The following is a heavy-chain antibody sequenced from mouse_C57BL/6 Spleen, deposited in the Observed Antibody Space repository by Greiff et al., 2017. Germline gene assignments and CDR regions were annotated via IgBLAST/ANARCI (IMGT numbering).Heavy chain of an antibody. Sequence: QVQLQQPGAELVKPGASVKLSCKASGYTFTSYWMHWVQQRPGQGLEWIGMIHPNSGSTNYNEKFKSKATLTVDKSSSTAYMQLSILTSEDSAVDYCARARSTVVAPFDYWGQGTTLTVSS. CDR3: ARARSTVVAPFDY. J-gene: IGHJ2*01. CDR2: IHPNSGST. D-gene: IGHD1-1*01. V-gene: IGHV1-64*01. CDR1: GYTFTSYW.